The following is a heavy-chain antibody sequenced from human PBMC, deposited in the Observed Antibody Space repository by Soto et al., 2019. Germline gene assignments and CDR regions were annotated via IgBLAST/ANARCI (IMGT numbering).Heavy chain of an antibody. D-gene: IGHD1-1*01. CDR2: INAHRGNT. J-gene: IGHJ4*02. CDR1: GYTFTTYG. V-gene: IGHV1-18*01. CDR3: ARGRYGDY. Sequence: QVHLVQSGAEVKKPGASVKVSCKGSGYTFTTYGITWVRQAPGQGLEWQGWINAHRGNTNYAQKLQGRVTVTRDTSMSTAYMELRSPRSDDTAVYYCARGRYGDYWGQGALVTVSS.